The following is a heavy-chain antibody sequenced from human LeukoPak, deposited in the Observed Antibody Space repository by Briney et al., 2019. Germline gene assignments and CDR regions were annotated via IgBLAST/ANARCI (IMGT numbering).Heavy chain of an antibody. Sequence: GGSLRLSCAASGFTFSTYAMGWVRQAPGKGLEWVSVIYSDGSTNYADSVKGRFTISRDNSKNTLYLQMNSLRAEDTAVYYCARVSVNSKQLVLGFDYWGQGTLVTVSS. J-gene: IGHJ4*02. CDR2: IYSDGST. CDR1: GFTFSTYA. CDR3: ARVSVNSKQLVLGFDY. V-gene: IGHV3-66*01. D-gene: IGHD6-6*01.